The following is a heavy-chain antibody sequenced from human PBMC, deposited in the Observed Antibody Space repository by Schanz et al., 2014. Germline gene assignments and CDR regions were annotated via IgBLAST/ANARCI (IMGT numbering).Heavy chain of an antibody. CDR3: AREPNTSAWLPDFDT. CDR1: GFTFHTYD. Sequence: VHLEESGGGVVQPGRSLRLSCAASGFTFHTYDMHWVRQAPGKGLEWVAQISHDGHRDFYADSVKGRFTVSRDNNWKTLYLQMNSLRSDDTAIYHCAREPNTSAWLPDFDTWGQGTLNTVSS. D-gene: IGHD6-19*01. J-gene: IGHJ4*02. CDR2: ISHDGHRD. V-gene: IGHV3-30-3*01.